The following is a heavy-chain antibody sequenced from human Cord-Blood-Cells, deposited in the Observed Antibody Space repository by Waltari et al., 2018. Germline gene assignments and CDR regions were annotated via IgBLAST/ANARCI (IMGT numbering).Heavy chain of an antibody. CDR1: GYPFTGYH. D-gene: IGHD1-7*01. Sequence: QVQLVQSGAEVKKPGASVKVSCKASGYPFTGYHMHWVRQAPGQGLEWMGWINPNSGGTNYAQKFQGRVTMTRDTSISTAYMELSRLRSDDTAVYYCARVRTVRTGTLDYWGQGTLVTVSS. CDR2: INPNSGGT. V-gene: IGHV1-2*02. CDR3: ARVRTVRTGTLDY. J-gene: IGHJ4*02.